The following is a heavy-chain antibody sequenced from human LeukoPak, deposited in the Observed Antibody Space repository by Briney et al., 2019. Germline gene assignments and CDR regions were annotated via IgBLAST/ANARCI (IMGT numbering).Heavy chain of an antibody. J-gene: IGHJ6*03. D-gene: IGHD2-2*01. CDR1: GYTFTSYG. V-gene: IGHV1-18*01. CDR2: ISAYNGNT. Sequence: ASVKVSCKASGYTFTSYGISWVRQAPGRGLEWMGWISAYNGNTNYAQKLQGRVTMTTDTSTSTAYMELRSLRSDDTAVYYCARDERGLGYCSSTSCYGGYYYMDVWGKGTTVTISS. CDR3: ARDERGLGYCSSTSCYGGYYYMDV.